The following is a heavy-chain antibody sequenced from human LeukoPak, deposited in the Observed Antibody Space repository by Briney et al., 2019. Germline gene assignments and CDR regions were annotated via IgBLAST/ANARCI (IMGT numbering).Heavy chain of an antibody. CDR1: GFTFSSYS. CDR2: ISSSSSYI. D-gene: IGHD5-12*01. CDR3: ARGPRGHTSEWLRPSKIYYFDY. J-gene: IGHJ4*02. Sequence: GGSLRLSCAASGFTFSSYSMNWVRQAPGKGLEWVSSISSSSSYIYYADSVKGRFTISRDNAKNSLYLQMNSLRAEDTAVYYCARGPRGHTSEWLRPSKIYYFDYWGQGTLVTVSS. V-gene: IGHV3-21*01.